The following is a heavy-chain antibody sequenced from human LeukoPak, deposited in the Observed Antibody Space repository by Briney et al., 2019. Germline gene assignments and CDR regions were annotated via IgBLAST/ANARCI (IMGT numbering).Heavy chain of an antibody. Sequence: GGSLRLSREGSGFTFRSYAISWVRQAPGKGLEWVSAISGSGGSTYYADSVKGRFTISRDNSKNTLYLQMNSLRAEDTAVYYCAKDRYDFWSGNFDYWGQGTLVTVSS. J-gene: IGHJ4*02. V-gene: IGHV3-23*01. CDR3: AKDRYDFWSGNFDY. D-gene: IGHD3-3*01. CDR2: ISGSGGST. CDR1: GFTFRSYA.